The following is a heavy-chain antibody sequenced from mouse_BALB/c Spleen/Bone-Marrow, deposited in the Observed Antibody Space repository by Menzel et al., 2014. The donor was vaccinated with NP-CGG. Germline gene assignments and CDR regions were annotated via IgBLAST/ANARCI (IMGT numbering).Heavy chain of an antibody. CDR3: TTYGNYEAWFAY. CDR1: GYTFTSYW. J-gene: IGHJ3*01. V-gene: IGHV1S22*01. D-gene: IGHD2-1*01. CDR2: IYPGSGNT. Sequence: LQQSGSELVRPGASVKLSCKASGYTFTSYWMHWVKQRPGQGLEWIGNIYPGSGNTNYDEKFKSKATLTVDTSSNTAYMQLSSLTSEDSTVYYCTTYGNYEAWFAYWGQGTLVIVSA.